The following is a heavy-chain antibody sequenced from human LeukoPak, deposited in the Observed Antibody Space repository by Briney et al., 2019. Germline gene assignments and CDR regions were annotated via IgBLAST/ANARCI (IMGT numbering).Heavy chain of an antibody. D-gene: IGHD4-17*01. CDR3: AKEIWPTVTTPGHTHFDY. J-gene: IGHJ4*02. V-gene: IGHV3-48*01. Sequence: QPGGSLRLSCAASGFTFSNYDMNWVRQAPGKGLEWVSYISKSGSTIYYADSVKGRFTISRDNSKNTLCLQMNSLRAEDTAVYYCAKEIWPTVTTPGHTHFDYWGQGTLVTVSS. CDR2: ISKSGSTI. CDR1: GFTFSNYD.